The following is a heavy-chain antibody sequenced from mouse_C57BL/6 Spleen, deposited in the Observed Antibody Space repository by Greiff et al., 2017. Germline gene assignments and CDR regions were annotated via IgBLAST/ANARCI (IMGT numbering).Heavy chain of an antibody. Sequence: VQLQQSGPELVKPGASVKISCKASGYTFTDYYMNWVKQSHGKSLEWIGDINPNNGGTSYNQKFKGKATLTVDKSSSTAYMELRSLTSEDSAVYYCASGGIYYGSSYYAMDYWGQGTSVTVSS. D-gene: IGHD1-1*01. V-gene: IGHV1-26*01. CDR1: GYTFTDYY. CDR3: ASGGIYYGSSYYAMDY. J-gene: IGHJ4*01. CDR2: INPNNGGT.